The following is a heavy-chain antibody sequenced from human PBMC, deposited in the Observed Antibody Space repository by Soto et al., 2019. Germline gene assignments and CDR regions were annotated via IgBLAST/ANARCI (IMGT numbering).Heavy chain of an antibody. CDR1: GGSISSSSYY. V-gene: IGHV4-39*01. D-gene: IGHD3-10*01. J-gene: IGHJ3*02. CDR3: ARRSITMGAFDI. CDR2: IYYSGST. Sequence: SETLSLTCTVSGGSISSSSYYWGWIRQPPGKGLEWIGSIYYSGSTYYNPSLKSRVTISVDTSKNQFSLKLSSVTAADTAVYYCARRSITMGAFDIWGQGTMVTV.